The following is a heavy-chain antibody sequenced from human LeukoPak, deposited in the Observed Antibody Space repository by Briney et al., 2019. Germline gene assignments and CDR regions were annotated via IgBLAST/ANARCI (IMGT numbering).Heavy chain of an antibody. CDR2: IYYSGST. J-gene: IGHJ6*03. CDR1: GGSISSSSYY. Sequence: SETLSLTCTVSGGSISSSSYYWGWIRQPPRKGLEWIGSIYYSGSTYYNPSLKSRVTISVDTSKNQFSLKLSSVTAADTAVYYCARGKTLYSSSWYDGNYYYYYIDVWGKGSTVIVSS. D-gene: IGHD6-13*01. V-gene: IGHV4-39*07. CDR3: ARGKTLYSSSWYDGNYYYYYIDV.